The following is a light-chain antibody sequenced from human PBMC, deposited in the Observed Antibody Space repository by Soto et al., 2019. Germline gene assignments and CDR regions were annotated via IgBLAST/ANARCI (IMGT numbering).Light chain of an antibody. CDR2: DVS. V-gene: IGKV3-20*01. J-gene: IGKJ4*01. CDR3: QQYGDSPT. Sequence: SLSPGERATLSCRASQSVTSKYLAWFQQKPGQAPRLLMYDVSTRATGFPDRFSGSGSGTDFTLTISRLEPEDFAVYYCQQYGDSPTFGGGTKVDIK. CDR1: QSVTSKY.